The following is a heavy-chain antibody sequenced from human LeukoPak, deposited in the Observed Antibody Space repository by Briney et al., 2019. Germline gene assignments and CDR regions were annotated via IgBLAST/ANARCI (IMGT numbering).Heavy chain of an antibody. V-gene: IGHV1-18*01. D-gene: IGHD3-16*01. CDR2: ISGSSSNT. CDR1: GYTFTSYG. CDR3: ARATGTWGHDGFDI. Sequence: ASVKVSFKASGYTFTSYGISWVRQAPGQGVEWMGWISGSSSNTNYAQRLQGRVTMTTDTSTTTAYMELRSLRSDDTAVYYCARATGTWGHDGFDIWGQGTMVTVSS. J-gene: IGHJ3*02.